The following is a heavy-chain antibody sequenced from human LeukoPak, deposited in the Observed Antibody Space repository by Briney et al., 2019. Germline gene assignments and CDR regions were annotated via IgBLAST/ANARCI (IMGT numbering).Heavy chain of an antibody. V-gene: IGHV4-39*01. Sequence: PSETLSLTCTVSGGSISGSYYYWGWIRQPPGKGLGWIGTIYHSGRSTFYNPSLKSRVAMSVDTSKNHFSLNLTSVTAADTAIYYCARHRAKRLNDALEIWGQGTVVSVSS. D-gene: IGHD3-10*01. CDR3: ARHRAKRLNDALEI. CDR1: GGSISGSYYY. J-gene: IGHJ3*02. CDR2: IYHSGRST.